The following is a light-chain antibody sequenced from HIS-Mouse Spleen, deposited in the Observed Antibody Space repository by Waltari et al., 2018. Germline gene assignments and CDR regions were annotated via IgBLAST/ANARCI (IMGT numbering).Light chain of an antibody. CDR1: SLISYY. V-gene: IGLV3-19*01. Sequence: SSELTQDPAVSVALGQTVRITCQGDSLISYYAIWYQQKPGQAPVLVIYGKNNRPSGIPDRFSGSSSGNTASLTITGAQAEDEADYYCNSRDSSGNHWVFGGGTKLTVL. J-gene: IGLJ3*02. CDR2: GKN. CDR3: NSRDSSGNHWV.